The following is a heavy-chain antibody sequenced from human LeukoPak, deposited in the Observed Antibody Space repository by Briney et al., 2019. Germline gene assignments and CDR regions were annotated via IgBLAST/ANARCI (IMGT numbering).Heavy chain of an antibody. CDR1: GFTFSSYW. V-gene: IGHV3-7*05. Sequence: PGGSLRLSCEASGFTFSSYWMSWVRQAPGKGLEWLANIKQDGSEKYYVDSVKGRFTISRDNPKNSLYLQMNSLRAEDTAVYYCARYSGNYRAFDIWGQGTMVTVSS. CDR2: IKQDGSEK. J-gene: IGHJ3*02. D-gene: IGHD1-26*01. CDR3: ARYSGNYRAFDI.